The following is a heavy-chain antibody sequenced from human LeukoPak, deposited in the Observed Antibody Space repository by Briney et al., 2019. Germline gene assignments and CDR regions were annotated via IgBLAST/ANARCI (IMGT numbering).Heavy chain of an antibody. CDR3: AGSLGYCTSNVCYLKY. CDR1: GYNFIGYY. D-gene: IGHD2-8*01. Sequence: ASVRVSCKASGYNFIGYYIHWVRQAPGQGLEWMGWINPNSGGTNYVQKFQGRVTMTTDTYTNTAYMELRSLRSDDTAVYYCAGSLGYCTSNVCYLKYWGQGTLVTVSS. J-gene: IGHJ4*02. V-gene: IGHV1-2*02. CDR2: INPNSGGT.